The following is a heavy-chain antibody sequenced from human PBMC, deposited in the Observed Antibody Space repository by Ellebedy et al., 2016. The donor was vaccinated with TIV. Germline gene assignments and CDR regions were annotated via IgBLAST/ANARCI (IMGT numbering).Heavy chain of an antibody. V-gene: IGHV4-4*02. Sequence: MPSETLSLTCGVSGGSINSDNYWCWVSQSPGRWLEWLGEVYHSGHTNYNPSLRSRVSISVDKSKSQFSLRLRSMTAADTAVYYCARDWTRGGGYFASWFDPWGQGTPVTVSS. CDR3: ARDWTRGGGYFASWFDP. D-gene: IGHD2/OR15-2a*01. J-gene: IGHJ5*02. CDR1: GGSINSDNY. CDR2: VYHSGHT.